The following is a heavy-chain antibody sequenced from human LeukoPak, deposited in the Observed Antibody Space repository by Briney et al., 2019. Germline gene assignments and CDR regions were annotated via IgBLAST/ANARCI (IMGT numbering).Heavy chain of an antibody. Sequence: SETLSLTCTVSGGSISSGGYYWSWIRQPPGKGLEWIGEINHSGSTNYNPSLKSRVTISVDTSKNQFSLKLSSVTAADTAVYYCARGRTHGQKPFDYWGQGTLVTVSS. J-gene: IGHJ4*02. CDR3: ARGRTHGQKPFDY. V-gene: IGHV4-39*07. CDR1: GGSISSGGYY. CDR2: INHSGST. D-gene: IGHD1-1*01.